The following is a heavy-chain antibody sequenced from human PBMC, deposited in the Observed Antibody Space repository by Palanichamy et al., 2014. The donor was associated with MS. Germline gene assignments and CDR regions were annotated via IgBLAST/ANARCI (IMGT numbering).Heavy chain of an antibody. CDR1: GFSLSTSGMR. J-gene: IGHJ4*02. CDR3: ARSEAPGYYLDY. D-gene: IGHD6-13*01. CDR2: IDWDDDK. Sequence: QVTLKESGPALVKPTQTLTLTCTFSGFSLSTSGMRVSWIRQPPGKALEWLARIDWDDDKFYSTSLKTRLTISKDTSKNQVVLTMTNMDPVDTATYYCARSEAPGYYLDYWGQGTLVTVSS. V-gene: IGHV2-70*04.